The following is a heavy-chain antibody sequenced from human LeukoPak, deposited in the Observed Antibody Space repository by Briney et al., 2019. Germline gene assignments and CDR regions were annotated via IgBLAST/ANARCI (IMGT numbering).Heavy chain of an antibody. CDR2: ISSSSSYI. V-gene: IGHV3-21*01. Sequence: PWGSLRLSCAASGFTFSSYSMNWVRQAPGKGLEWVSSISSSSSYIYYADSVKGRFTISRDNAKNSLYLQMNSLRAEDTAVYYCAELGITMIGGVWGKGTTVTISS. CDR3: AELGITMIGGV. CDR1: GFTFSSYS. J-gene: IGHJ6*04. D-gene: IGHD3-10*02.